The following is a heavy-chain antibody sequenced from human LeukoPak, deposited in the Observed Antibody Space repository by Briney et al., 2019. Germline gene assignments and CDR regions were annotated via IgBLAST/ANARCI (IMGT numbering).Heavy chain of an antibody. CDR1: GFTVSSNY. CDR3: ARSRSYYDFWSGYYTYYFDC. J-gene: IGHJ4*02. CDR2: IYSGGST. Sequence: GGSLRLSCAASGFTVSSNYMSWVRQAPGKGLEWVSVIYSGGSTYYADSVKGRFTISRDNSKNTLYLQMNSLRAEDTAVYYCARSRSYYDFWSGYYTYYFDCWGQGTLVTVSS. V-gene: IGHV3-66*02. D-gene: IGHD3-3*01.